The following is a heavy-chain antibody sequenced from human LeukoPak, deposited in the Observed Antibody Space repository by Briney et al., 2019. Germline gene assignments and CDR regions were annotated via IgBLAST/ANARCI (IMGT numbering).Heavy chain of an antibody. CDR3: ATGGPMGSS. CDR1: GPTFSRSW. CDR2: IKEDGGQK. Sequence: GGSLRLSCAASGPTFSRSWMQWVRQTPGKGLEWVAGIKEDGGQKDYVASVRGRFTISRDNARNSLYLQMNNLRADDTAVYYCATGGPMGSSWGQGTLVIVS. J-gene: IGHJ4*02. D-gene: IGHD3-10*01. V-gene: IGHV3-7*01.